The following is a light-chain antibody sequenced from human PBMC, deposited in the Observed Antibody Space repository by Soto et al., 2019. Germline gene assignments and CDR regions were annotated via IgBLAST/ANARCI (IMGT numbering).Light chain of an antibody. CDR1: QTIFNY. CDR3: QQTYSTPYT. Sequence: DIEITQSPASLSASIGCRVTSTCLASQTIFNYLNWYQQNPGKAPKLLIFAASSLQSGVPPRFSGSRSGTDFTLTISSLHPEDFATYYCQQTYSTPYTFGQGTRLEI. J-gene: IGKJ5*01. V-gene: IGKV1-39*01. CDR2: AAS.